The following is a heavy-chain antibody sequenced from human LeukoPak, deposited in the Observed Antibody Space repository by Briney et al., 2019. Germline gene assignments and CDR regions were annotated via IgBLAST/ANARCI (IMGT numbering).Heavy chain of an antibody. CDR2: IYSGGSA. CDR3: ARNDYGSGSYITLFDY. J-gene: IGHJ4*02. Sequence: PGGSLRLSCAASGFTFSSYGMSWVRQAPGKGLEWVSVIYSGGSAYYADSVKGRFTISRDNSKNTLYLQMNSLRAEDTAVYYCARNDYGSGSYITLFDYWGQGTLVTVSS. CDR1: GFTFSSYG. V-gene: IGHV3-66*01. D-gene: IGHD3-10*01.